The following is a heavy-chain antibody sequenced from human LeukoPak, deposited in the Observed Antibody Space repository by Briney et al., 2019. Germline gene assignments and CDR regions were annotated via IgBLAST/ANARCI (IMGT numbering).Heavy chain of an antibody. J-gene: IGHJ5*02. D-gene: IGHD2-15*01. CDR1: GGSISSYY. CDR3: ARMVGAAKWFDP. Sequence: SETLSLTCTVSGGSISSYYWSWIRRPPGKGLEWIGYTYYSGSTNYNPSLKSRVTISVDTSKNQFSLKLSSVTAADTAVYYCARMVGAAKWFDPWGQGTLVTVSS. V-gene: IGHV4-59*08. CDR2: TYYSGST.